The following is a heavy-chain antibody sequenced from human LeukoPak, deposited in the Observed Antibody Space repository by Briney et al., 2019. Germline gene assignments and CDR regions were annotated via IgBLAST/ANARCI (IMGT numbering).Heavy chain of an antibody. J-gene: IGHJ3*02. CDR2: INPSGDST. V-gene: IGHV1-46*01. Sequence: ASVKVSRKASGYTFTSYYMHWVREAPGQGLEWLGIINPSGDSTNYAQKFQGRVTMTRDMSTSTVYMELSSLRSEDTAVYHCARANPRQRGRTGRSLFDIGGQGTMVTVSS. D-gene: IGHD1-14*01. CDR1: GYTFTSYY. CDR3: ARANPRQRGRTGRSLFDI.